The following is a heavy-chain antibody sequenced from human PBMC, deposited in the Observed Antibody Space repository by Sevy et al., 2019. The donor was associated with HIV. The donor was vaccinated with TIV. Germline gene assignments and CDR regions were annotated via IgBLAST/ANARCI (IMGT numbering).Heavy chain of an antibody. Sequence: SETLSLTCTVSGGSITGHYWSWIRQPPGRGLEWIGYIYYTGSTNYNPSLKSRVTLSVDTSNNQFSLKLNSLTAADTAVYYCARRMAAAAFDGFDIWGQGTMVTVSS. CDR1: GGSITGHY. CDR2: IYYTGST. V-gene: IGHV4-59*11. CDR3: ARRMAAAAFDGFDI. J-gene: IGHJ3*02. D-gene: IGHD6-13*01.